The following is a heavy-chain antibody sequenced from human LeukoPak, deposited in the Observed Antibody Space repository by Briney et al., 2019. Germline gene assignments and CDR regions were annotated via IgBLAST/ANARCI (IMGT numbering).Heavy chain of an antibody. Sequence: GGSLRLSCAASGFTFSSYAMSWVRQAPGKGLEWVSAISGSGGSTYYADSVKGRFTISRDNSKNTLYLQMNSLRAEDTAVYYCAKWRVRGVIRRHYYYYGMDVWGQGTTVTVS. V-gene: IGHV3-23*01. CDR1: GFTFSSYA. D-gene: IGHD3-10*01. CDR3: AKWRVRGVIRRHYYYYGMDV. CDR2: ISGSGGST. J-gene: IGHJ6*02.